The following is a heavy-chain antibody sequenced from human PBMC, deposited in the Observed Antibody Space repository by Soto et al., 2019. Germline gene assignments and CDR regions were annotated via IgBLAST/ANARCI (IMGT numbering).Heavy chain of an antibody. Sequence: ASVKVSCKVSGYTLTELSMHWVRQAPGKGLEWMGGFDPEDGETIYAQKFQGRVTMTEDTSTDPAYMELRSLRSEDTAVYYCATGTPGEQLVTKGYYYYHGMDVWGQGTTVTVSS. D-gene: IGHD6-13*01. CDR1: GYTLTELS. CDR2: FDPEDGET. V-gene: IGHV1-24*01. CDR3: ATGTPGEQLVTKGYYYYHGMDV. J-gene: IGHJ6*02.